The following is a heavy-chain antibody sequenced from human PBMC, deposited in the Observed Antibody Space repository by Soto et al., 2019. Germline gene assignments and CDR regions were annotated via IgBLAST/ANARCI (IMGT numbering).Heavy chain of an antibody. CDR3: AKALPRSGYCDSSGNDAY. D-gene: IGHD3-22*01. CDR2: ISYDGSNK. Sequence: GGSLRLSCAASGFTFSSYGMHWVRQAPGKGLERVAVISYDGSNKYYADSVKGRFTISRDNSKNTLYLQMNSLRAEDTAVYYCAKALPRSGYCDSSGNDAYWGQGALVTVSS. CDR1: GFTFSSYG. V-gene: IGHV3-30*18. J-gene: IGHJ4*02.